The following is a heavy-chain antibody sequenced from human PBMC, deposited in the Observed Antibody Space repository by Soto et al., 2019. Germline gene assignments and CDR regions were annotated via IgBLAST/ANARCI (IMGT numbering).Heavy chain of an antibody. V-gene: IGHV4-39*01. D-gene: IGHD3-22*01. J-gene: IGHJ4*02. CDR2: IYYSGST. CDR1: GGSISSSSYY. CDR3: MLGSGWKDFDY. Sequence: SETLSLTCTVSGGSISSSSYYWGWIRQPPGKGLEWIGSIYYSGSTYYNPSLKSRVTISVDTSKNQFSLKLSSVTAADTAVYYCMLGSGWKDFDYCGQGTLVIVSS.